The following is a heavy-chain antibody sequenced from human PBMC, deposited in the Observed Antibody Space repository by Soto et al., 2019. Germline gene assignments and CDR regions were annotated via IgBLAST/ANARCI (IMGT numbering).Heavy chain of an antibody. Sequence: ASVKVSCKASGYTFTDYYIHWVRQAPGQGLEWMGWINPNSGNTGYAQKFQGRVTMTRNTSISTAYMELSSLRSEDTAVYYCARERSGYFDYWGQGTLVTVSS. CDR3: ARERSGYFDY. V-gene: IGHV1-8*02. D-gene: IGHD2-15*01. J-gene: IGHJ4*02. CDR2: INPNSGNT. CDR1: GYTFTDYY.